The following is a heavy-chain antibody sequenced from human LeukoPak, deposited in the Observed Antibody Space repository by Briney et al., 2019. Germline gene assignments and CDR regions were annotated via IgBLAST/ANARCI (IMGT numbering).Heavy chain of an antibody. CDR3: ARHPNAPYSNGFIDF. CDR2: IYYSGST. V-gene: IGHV4-59*08. CDR1: GGSIFSYY. D-gene: IGHD3-22*01. Sequence: SETLSLTCTVSGGSIFSYYWSWIRQPPGKGLEWRGHIYYSGSTNYNPSLKSRVTISVDTSKNQFSPKLSSVTAADTAVYYCARHPNAPYSNGFIDFWGQGTLVTVSS. J-gene: IGHJ4*02.